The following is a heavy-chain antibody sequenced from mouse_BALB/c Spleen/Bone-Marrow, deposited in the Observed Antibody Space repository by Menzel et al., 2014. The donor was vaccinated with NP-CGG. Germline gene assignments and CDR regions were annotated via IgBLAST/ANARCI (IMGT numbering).Heavy chain of an antibody. CDR2: IDPANGNT. J-gene: IGHJ4*01. CDR3: ARWLPYYPMDF. V-gene: IGHV14-3*02. CDR1: GFNIKDTY. Sequence: VQLQQSGAELVKPGASVKLSCTASGFNIKDTYMHWVKQRPEQGLEWIGRIDPANGNTKFAPKFQGKATITADTSSNPAYSLPSSLTSEDTALYYCARWLPYYPMDFWGQGTSVTVSS.